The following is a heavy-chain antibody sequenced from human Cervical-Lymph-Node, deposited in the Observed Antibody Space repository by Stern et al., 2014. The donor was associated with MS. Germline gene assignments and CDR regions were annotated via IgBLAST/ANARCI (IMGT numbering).Heavy chain of an antibody. CDR1: GFTFDDYA. CDR2: ISWKRGDI. D-gene: IGHD6-13*01. Sequence: EVQLVVSGGGLVQPGRSLRLSCAASGFTFDDYAMHWVRQAPGKGLEWVSGISWKRGDIGYADSVKGRFTISRDNDKNSLYLQMNSLRAEDTALYYCAKERRAWGTSWSSFDYWGQGTLVTVSS. J-gene: IGHJ4*02. V-gene: IGHV3-9*01. CDR3: AKERRAWGTSWSSFDY.